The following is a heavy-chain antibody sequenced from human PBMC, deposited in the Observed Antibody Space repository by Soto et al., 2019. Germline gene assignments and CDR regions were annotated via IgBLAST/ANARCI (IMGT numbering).Heavy chain of an antibody. V-gene: IGHV3-30*03. J-gene: IGHJ6*02. Sequence: SLRLSCAASGFIFTSYGMHWVRQAPGKGLEWMALILHDGSAEYYADSVKGRFTISRDNSKNTLYLQMNSLTAEDTAVYYCARSRDGYSLYFYYGMDGWGQGTTVTVSS. D-gene: IGHD4-4*01. CDR3: ARSRDGYSLYFYYGMDG. CDR1: GFIFTSYG. CDR2: ILHDGSAE.